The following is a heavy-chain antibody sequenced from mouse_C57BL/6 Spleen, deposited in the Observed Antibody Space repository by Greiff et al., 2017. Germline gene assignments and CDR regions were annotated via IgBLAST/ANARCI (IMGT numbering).Heavy chain of an antibody. V-gene: IGHV1-50*01. CDR1: GYTFTSYW. J-gene: IGHJ2*01. CDR2: IDPSDSYT. CDR3: ARSTTVVAKGDY. Sequence: QVQLQQSGAELVKPGASVKLSCKASGYTFTSYWMQWVKQRPGQGLEWIGEIDPSDSYTNYNQKFKGKATLTVDTSSSTAYMQLSSLTSEDSAVYYCARSTTVVAKGDYLGQGTTLTVSS. D-gene: IGHD1-1*01.